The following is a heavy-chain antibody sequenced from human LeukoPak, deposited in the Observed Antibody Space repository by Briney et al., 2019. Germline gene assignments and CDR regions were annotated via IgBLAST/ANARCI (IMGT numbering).Heavy chain of an antibody. CDR3: ARRSSGWLNYYYYGMDV. Sequence: GGSLRLSCAASGFTFSSYAMHWVRRAPGKGLEWVAVISYDGSNKYYADSVKGRFTISRDNSKNTLYLQMNSLRAEDTAVYYCARRSSGWLNYYYYGMDVWGQGTTVTVSS. V-gene: IGHV3-30-3*01. J-gene: IGHJ6*02. CDR1: GFTFSSYA. CDR2: ISYDGSNK. D-gene: IGHD6-19*01.